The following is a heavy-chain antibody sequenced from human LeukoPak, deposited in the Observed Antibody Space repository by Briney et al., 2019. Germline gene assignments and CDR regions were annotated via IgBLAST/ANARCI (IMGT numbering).Heavy chain of an antibody. J-gene: IGHJ4*02. V-gene: IGHV3-30*18. CDR2: IPYDGSNK. CDR3: AKDLYCSGGSCYSAFDY. CDR1: GFTFSSYG. D-gene: IGHD2-15*01. Sequence: GGSLRLSCAASGFTFSSYGMHWVRQAPGKGLEWVAVIPYDGSNKYYADSVKGRFTISRDNSKNTLYLQMNSLRAEDTAVYYCAKDLYCSGGSCYSAFDYWGQGTLVTVSS.